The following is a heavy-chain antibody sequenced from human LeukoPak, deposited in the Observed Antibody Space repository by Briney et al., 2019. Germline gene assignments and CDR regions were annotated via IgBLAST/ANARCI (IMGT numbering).Heavy chain of an antibody. Sequence: PSENLSLNCAVSGGSISSSNWWSWVRQPPGKGLEWIGEIYHSGSTNYNPSLKSRVSTSVDTSKNQFSLKLSSVTAADTAVYYCARQYQLPSYFDYWGQGTLVTVSS. J-gene: IGHJ4*02. V-gene: IGHV4-4*02. CDR3: ARQYQLPSYFDY. CDR2: IYHSGST. D-gene: IGHD2-2*01. CDR1: GGSISSSNW.